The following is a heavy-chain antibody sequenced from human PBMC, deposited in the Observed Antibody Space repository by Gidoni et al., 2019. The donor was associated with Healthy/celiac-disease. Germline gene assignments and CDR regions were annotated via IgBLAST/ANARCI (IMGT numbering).Heavy chain of an antibody. CDR2: IWYDGSNK. J-gene: IGHJ4*02. Sequence: QVQLVESGGGVVQPGRSLRLPCAASGFTFSSYGMHWVRQAPGKGLEWVAVIWYDGSNKYYADSVKGRFTISRDNSKNTLYLQMNSLRAEDTAVYYCARGLQFPAYWGQGTLVTVSS. CDR1: GFTFSSYG. V-gene: IGHV3-33*01. CDR3: ARGLQFPAY. D-gene: IGHD4-4*01.